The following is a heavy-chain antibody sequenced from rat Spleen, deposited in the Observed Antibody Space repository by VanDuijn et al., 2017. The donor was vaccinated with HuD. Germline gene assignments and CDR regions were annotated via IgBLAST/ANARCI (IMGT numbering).Heavy chain of an antibody. CDR2: INWGGSST. J-gene: IGHJ4*01. Sequence: EVQLVESGGGLVQPGRSLKLSCAASGFTFDDYGMAWVRQAPKNGLEWVASINWGGSSTYYSDNVKGRFTISRDNAKNALYLQMNNLRSEDTAIYFCTRYYEGYVMDVWGQGASVTVSS. D-gene: IGHD1-12*01. V-gene: IGHV5-36*01. CDR3: TRYYEGYVMDV. CDR1: GFTFDDYG.